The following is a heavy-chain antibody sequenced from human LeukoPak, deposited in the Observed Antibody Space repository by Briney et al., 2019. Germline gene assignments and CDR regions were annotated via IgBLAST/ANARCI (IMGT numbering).Heavy chain of an antibody. V-gene: IGHV3-23*01. J-gene: IGHJ4*02. Sequence: GGSLRLSCAASGFTFSSYAMSWVRQAPGKGLEWVSAISGSGGSTYYADSVKGRFTISRDNSKNTLYLQMNSLRAEDTAVYYCAKCDDFWSLHLLFEYWGQGTLVTVSS. CDR2: ISGSGGST. CDR3: AKCDDFWSLHLLFEY. CDR1: GFTFSSYA. D-gene: IGHD3-3*01.